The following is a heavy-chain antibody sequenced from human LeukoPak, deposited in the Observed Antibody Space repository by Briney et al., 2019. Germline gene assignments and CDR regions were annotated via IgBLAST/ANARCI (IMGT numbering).Heavy chain of an antibody. V-gene: IGHV4-59*01. CDR1: GGSISNYY. CDR2: IHNSGST. J-gene: IGHJ4*02. CDR3: ARGGGWGNWNDAVDY. Sequence: SETLSLTCTVSGGSISNYYWSWIRQTPGKGLEWIGYIHNSGSTKYNPSLKSPVSISVDTSKNQFSLKVNSVAAADTAVYYCARGGGWGNWNDAVDYWGQGTLVTVSS. D-gene: IGHD1-1*01.